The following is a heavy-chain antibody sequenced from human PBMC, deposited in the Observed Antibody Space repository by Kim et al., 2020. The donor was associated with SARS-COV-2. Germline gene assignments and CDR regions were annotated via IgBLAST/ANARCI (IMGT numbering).Heavy chain of an antibody. Sequence: GGSLRLSCSASGFTFTKAWMSWVRQAPGKGLEWVGRIKIRTDGGTRNYAEPVKGRFTISRDDSKEMLYLQMNSLKIEDTAVYYCTTGGPMIRGLIGYPGPQQSYYFDLDVWCQGTTVTVSS. V-gene: IGHV3-15*01. CDR3: TTGGPMIRGLIGYPGPQQSYYFDLDV. CDR2: IKIRTDGGTR. CDR1: GFTFTKAW. J-gene: IGHJ6*02. D-gene: IGHD3-10*01.